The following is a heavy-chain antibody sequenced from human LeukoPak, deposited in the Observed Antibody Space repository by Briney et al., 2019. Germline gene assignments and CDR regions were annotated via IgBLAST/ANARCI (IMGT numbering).Heavy chain of an antibody. D-gene: IGHD2-2*01. CDR2: ISYDGNSK. V-gene: IGHV3-30*18. J-gene: IGHJ4*02. CDR1: GFTFSSYG. CDR3: AKGYCSSSSCYPEAPSDY. Sequence: GRSLRFSCAASGFTFSSYGMHWVRQAPGKGLEWVAVISYDGNSKYYVDSVKGRFTISRDNSKNTLYLQMNSLRAEDTAVYYCAKGYCSSSSCYPEAPSDYWGQGTLVTVSS.